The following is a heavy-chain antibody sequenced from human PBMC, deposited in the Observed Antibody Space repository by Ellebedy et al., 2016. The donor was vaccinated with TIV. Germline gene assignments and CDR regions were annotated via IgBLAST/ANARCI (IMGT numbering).Heavy chain of an antibody. Sequence: AASVKVSCKASGGTFSNYAISWVRQAPGQGLEWMGRVIPLLGIANYTQKFQGKVTITADKSTSTAYMELSSLRSEDTAMYYCARDLMGRGDYWGQGTLVTVSS. J-gene: IGHJ4*02. CDR2: VIPLLGIA. CDR1: GGTFSNYA. D-gene: IGHD2-15*01. V-gene: IGHV1-69*04. CDR3: ARDLMGRGDY.